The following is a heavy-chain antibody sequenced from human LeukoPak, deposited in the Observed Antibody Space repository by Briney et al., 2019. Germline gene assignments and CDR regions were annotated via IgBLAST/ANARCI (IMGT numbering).Heavy chain of an antibody. CDR3: ASMGATWGFDY. CDR1: GGSISSSSYY. V-gene: IGHV4-39*07. Sequence: PSETLSLTCTVSGGSISSSSYYWGWIRQPPGKGLEWIGSIYYSGSTYYNPSLKSRVTISVDTSKNQFSLKLSSVTAADTAVYYCASMGATWGFDYWGQGTLVTVSS. D-gene: IGHD1-26*01. CDR2: IYYSGST. J-gene: IGHJ4*02.